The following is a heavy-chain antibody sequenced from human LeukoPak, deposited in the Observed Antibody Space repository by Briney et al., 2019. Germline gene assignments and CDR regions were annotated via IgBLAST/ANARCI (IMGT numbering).Heavy chain of an antibody. CDR3: ARGEHYYDSSGREFEY. D-gene: IGHD3-22*01. J-gene: IGHJ4*02. Sequence: ASVKVSCKTSGYTFIDYYMHWVRQAPGQGLEWMGWISRKSGATDYAQKFQGSVTMTWDTSMTTAYMQLSSLRSDDTTVYFCARGEHYYDSSGREFEYWGPGTLVTVS. CDR1: GYTFIDYY. CDR2: ISRKSGAT. V-gene: IGHV1-2*02.